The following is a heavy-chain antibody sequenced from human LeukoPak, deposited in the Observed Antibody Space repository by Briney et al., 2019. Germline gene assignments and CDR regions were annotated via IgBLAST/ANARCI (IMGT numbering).Heavy chain of an antibody. D-gene: IGHD2-15*01. J-gene: IGHJ4*02. V-gene: IGHV4-39*07. CDR2: IYYSGST. CDR1: GGSISSSSYY. CDR3: ARDLGSRGY. Sequence: SETLSLTCTVSGGSISSSSYYWGWIRQPPGKGLEWIGSIYYSGSTNYNPSLMGRVTISVDTSKNQFSLKLSSVTAADTAVYYCARDLGSRGYWGQGTLVTVSS.